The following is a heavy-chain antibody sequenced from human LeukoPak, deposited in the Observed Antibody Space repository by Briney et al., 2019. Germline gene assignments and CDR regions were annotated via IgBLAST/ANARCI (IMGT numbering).Heavy chain of an antibody. CDR1: GGTFSSYA. CDR3: ARGSYPGYCSSTSCYAKYSMDV. CDR2: IIPILGIA. J-gene: IGHJ6*02. V-gene: IGHV1-69*04. D-gene: IGHD2-2*03. Sequence: SVKVSCKASGGTFSSYAISWVRQAPGQGLEWMGRIIPILGIANYAQKFQGRVTITADKSTSTAYMELSSLRSEDTAVYYCARGSYPGYCSSTSCYAKYSMDVWGQGTTVTVSS.